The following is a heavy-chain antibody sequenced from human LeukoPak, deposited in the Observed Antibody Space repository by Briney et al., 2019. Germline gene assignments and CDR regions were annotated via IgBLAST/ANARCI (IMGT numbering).Heavy chain of an antibody. CDR3: ARDFLEGGDYTAYARHNWFDP. J-gene: IGHJ5*02. V-gene: IGHV4-59*01. CDR2: IYYSGST. CDR1: GGSISSYY. D-gene: IGHD4-17*01. Sequence: PSETLSLTCTVSGGSISSYYWSWIRQPPGKGLEWIGYIYYSGSTNYNPSLKSRVTISVDTSKNQFSLKLSSVTAADTAVYYCARDFLEGGDYTAYARHNWFDPWGQGTLVTVSS.